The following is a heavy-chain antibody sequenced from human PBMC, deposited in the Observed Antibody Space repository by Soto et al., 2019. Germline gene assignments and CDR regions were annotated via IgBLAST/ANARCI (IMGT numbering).Heavy chain of an antibody. J-gene: IGHJ6*02. V-gene: IGHV4-30-4*08. CDR2: LYYRGNS. CDR3: ARDVAAGGVYYYPMDV. CDR1: GGSIGCHNCY. D-gene: IGHD6-13*01. Sequence: SETLSLTCTVSGGSIGCHNCYWNWIRQLPGKGLEWIGYLYYRGNSYINPSLKSRVTISADTSKNQFSLKLSSVAAADTAVYYCARDVAAGGVYYYPMDVWGQGTTVTVSS.